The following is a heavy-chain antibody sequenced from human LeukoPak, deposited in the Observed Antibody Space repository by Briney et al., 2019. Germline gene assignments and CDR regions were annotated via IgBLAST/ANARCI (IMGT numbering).Heavy chain of an antibody. V-gene: IGHV3-23*01. D-gene: IGHD1-14*01. Sequence: GGSLRLSCAASGFTFSSYWMNWARQAPGKGLEWLSVLSGSGDSSYYADSVKGRFTIFRDNSKKTLFLQMNSLRAEDTAVYYCARDGILDYWGQGTLVTVSS. CDR3: ARDGILDY. CDR2: LSGSGDSS. J-gene: IGHJ4*02. CDR1: GFTFSSYW.